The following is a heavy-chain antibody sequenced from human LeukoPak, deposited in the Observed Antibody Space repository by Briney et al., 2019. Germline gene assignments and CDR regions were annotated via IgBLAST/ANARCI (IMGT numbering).Heavy chain of an antibody. D-gene: IGHD6-6*01. CDR3: ARAWAAHFDY. CDR1: GGSISSGGYY. Sequence: PSQTLSLTCTVSGGSISSGGYYWSWIRQPPGKGLEWIGYIYHSGSTYYNPSLKSRVTISVDRSKNQFSLKLSSVTAADTAVYYCARAWAAHFDYWGQGTLVTVSS. J-gene: IGHJ4*02. V-gene: IGHV4-30-2*01. CDR2: IYHSGST.